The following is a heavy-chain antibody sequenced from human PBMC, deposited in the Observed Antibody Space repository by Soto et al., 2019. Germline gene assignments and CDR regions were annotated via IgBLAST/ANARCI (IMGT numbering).Heavy chain of an antibody. V-gene: IGHV3-23*01. CDR1: GFTFDDYA. CDR3: AKEGYCTNGVCYYAFDI. J-gene: IGHJ3*02. D-gene: IGHD2-8*01. CDR2: ISGSGGST. Sequence: PGGSLRLSCAASGFTFDDYAMSWVRQAPGKGLEWVSAISGSGGSTYYADSVKGRFTISRDNSKNTLYLQMNSLRAEDTAVYYCAKEGYCTNGVCYYAFDIWGQGTMVTVSS.